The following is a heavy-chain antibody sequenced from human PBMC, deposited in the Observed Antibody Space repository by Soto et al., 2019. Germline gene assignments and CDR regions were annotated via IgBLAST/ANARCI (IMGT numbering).Heavy chain of an antibody. CDR3: ARSQGSSTSLEIYYYYYYGMDV. CDR2: IIPISDTT. Sequence: QVQLGQSGAEVKNPGSSVKVSCKASGGTFSSYAISWVRQAPGQGLEWMGGIIPISDTTNYAQKFQGRVTITADESTSTAYMELSSLRSEDTAVYYCARSQGSSTSLEIYYYYYYGMDVWGQGTTVTVSS. CDR1: GGTFSSYA. D-gene: IGHD2-2*01. J-gene: IGHJ6*02. V-gene: IGHV1-69*01.